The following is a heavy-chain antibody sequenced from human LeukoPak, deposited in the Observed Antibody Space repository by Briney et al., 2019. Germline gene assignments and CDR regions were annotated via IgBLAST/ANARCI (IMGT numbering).Heavy chain of an antibody. CDR3: ARLEEQQLVPLI. J-gene: IGHJ4*02. CDR1: GYRFTNYW. V-gene: IGHV5-51*01. Sequence: GESLKISCKGSGYRFTNYWIGWVRQMPEKGLEWMGIIYPGDSDTRYSPSFQGQVTISADKAISTPYLQWRSLKASDTAMYYCARLEEQQLVPLIWGQGTLVTVSS. CDR2: IYPGDSDT. D-gene: IGHD6-13*01.